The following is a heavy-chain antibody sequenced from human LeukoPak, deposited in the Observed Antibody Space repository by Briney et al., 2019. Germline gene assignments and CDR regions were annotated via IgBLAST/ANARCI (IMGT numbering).Heavy chain of an antibody. J-gene: IGHJ2*01. CDR2: IYYRGST. CDR3: AKMRQAATGGPWYFDL. V-gene: IGHV4-59*12. Sequence: PSETLSLTCAVSGGPPTNYWTWIRQPPGKGLEWIGFIYYRGSTNYNPSLKSRVTISVDTSKNQFSLYLGSMTAADTAVYYCAKMRQAATGGPWYFDLWGRGTLVTVSS. D-gene: IGHD6-13*01. CDR1: GGPPTNY.